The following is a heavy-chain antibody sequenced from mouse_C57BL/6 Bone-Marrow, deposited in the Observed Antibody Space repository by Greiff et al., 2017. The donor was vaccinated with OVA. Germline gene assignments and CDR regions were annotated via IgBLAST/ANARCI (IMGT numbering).Heavy chain of an antibody. V-gene: IGHV1-66*01. CDR1: GYSFTSYY. CDR2: IYPGSGNT. Sequence: VQLQQSGPELVKPGASVKISCKASGYSFTSYYIHWVKQRPGQGLEWIGWIYPGSGNTKYNEKFKGKATLTADTSSSTAYMQLSSLTSGAAAVYYCAREAARATYRYWGQGTTLTVSS. CDR3: AREAARATYRY. J-gene: IGHJ2*01. D-gene: IGHD3-1*01.